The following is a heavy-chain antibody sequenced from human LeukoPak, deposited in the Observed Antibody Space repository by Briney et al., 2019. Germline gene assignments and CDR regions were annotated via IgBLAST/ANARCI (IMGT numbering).Heavy chain of an antibody. CDR2: VYYTGST. V-gene: IGHV4-39*07. J-gene: IGHJ4*02. D-gene: IGHD7-27*01. Sequence: PSETLSLTCTVSGGSVSSSNDYWGWIRQPPGKGLEWIGSVYYTGSTYHNPSLKSRVTISVDTSKNQFSLKLSSVTAADTAVYFCARGFRGDNFDYWGQGTLVTVSS. CDR1: GGSVSSSNDY. CDR3: ARGFRGDNFDY.